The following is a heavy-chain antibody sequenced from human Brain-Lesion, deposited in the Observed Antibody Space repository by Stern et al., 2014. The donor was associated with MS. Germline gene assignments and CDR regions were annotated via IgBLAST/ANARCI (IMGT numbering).Heavy chain of an antibody. CDR2: IYYSGST. CDR1: GGSISSYY. V-gene: IGHV4-59*08. Sequence: VQLVESGPGLVKPSGTLSLTCTVSGGSISSYYWPWLRQPPGKGLEWLGYIYYSGSTNSNPSLKSRFIISLDTHKHPISLQLSSVTAADTAVYYCARRNLTGFDYWGQGTLVTVSS. D-gene: IGHD3-9*01. CDR3: ARRNLTGFDY. J-gene: IGHJ4*02.